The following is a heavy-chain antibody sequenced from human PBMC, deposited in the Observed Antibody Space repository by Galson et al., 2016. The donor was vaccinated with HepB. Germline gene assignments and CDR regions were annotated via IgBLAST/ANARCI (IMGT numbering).Heavy chain of an antibody. CDR2: VSGYSGNT. CDR3: ARDVLYDYVWGNDRDGYFYGMDA. J-gene: IGHJ6*02. V-gene: IGHV1-18*01. CDR1: GYRFSSYS. D-gene: IGHD3-16*02. Sequence: SVKVSCKGSGYRFSSYSITWVRQAPGQGLEWMGCVSGYSGNTKYAQKFQGRVTLTTDASTSTLELRSLRSGDTAVYYCARDVLYDYVWGNDRDGYFYGMDAWGQGTRVTVSS.